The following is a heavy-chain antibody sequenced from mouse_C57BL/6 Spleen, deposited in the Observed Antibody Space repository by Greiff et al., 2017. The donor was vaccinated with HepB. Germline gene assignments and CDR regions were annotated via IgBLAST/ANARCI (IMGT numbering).Heavy chain of an antibody. CDR3: ARNPLYYGSSPYYIDY. V-gene: IGHV1-50*01. J-gene: IGHJ2*02. D-gene: IGHD1-1*01. CDR1: GYTFTSYW. Sequence: QVQLQQPGAELVKPGASVKLSCKASGYTFTSYWMQWVKQRPGQGLEWIGEIDPSDSYTNYNQKFKGKATLTVDTSSSTAYMQLSSLTSEDSAVYYCARNPLYYGSSPYYIDYWGQGTSLTVSS. CDR2: IDPSDSYT.